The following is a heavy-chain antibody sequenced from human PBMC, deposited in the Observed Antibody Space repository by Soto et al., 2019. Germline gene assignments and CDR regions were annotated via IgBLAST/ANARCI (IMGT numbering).Heavy chain of an antibody. Sequence: PVGSLRLSCAASGLTFSAYWMSWVRQAPGKGLEWVANIRQDGNEKNYVDSVKGRFTISRDNANNSLFLQMNGLRAGGTAVYYCARDAAYIGSGSYPLTSRGYYYYGMDGWGPRCTGSVSS. D-gene: IGHD3-10*01. V-gene: IGHV3-7*01. CDR1: GLTFSAYW. CDR3: ARDAAYIGSGSYPLTSRGYYYYGMDG. J-gene: IGHJ6*02. CDR2: IRQDGNEK.